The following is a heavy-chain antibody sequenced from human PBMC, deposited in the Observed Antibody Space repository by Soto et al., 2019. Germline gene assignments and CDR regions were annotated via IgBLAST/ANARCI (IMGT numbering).Heavy chain of an antibody. Sequence: PGGSLRLSCTASGFTFGGYAMSWVRQAPGKGLEWVGFIRSKAYGGTTEYAASVKGRFTISRDDSKSIAYLQMNSLKTEDTAVYYCTTAGYSSSWYVVDVWGQGTTVTVSS. V-gene: IGHV3-49*04. D-gene: IGHD6-13*01. CDR3: TTAGYSSSWYVVDV. J-gene: IGHJ6*02. CDR2: IRSKAYGGTT. CDR1: GFTFGGYA.